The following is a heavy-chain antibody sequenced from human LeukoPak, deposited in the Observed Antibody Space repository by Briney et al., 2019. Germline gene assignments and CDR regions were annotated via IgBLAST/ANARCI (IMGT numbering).Heavy chain of an antibody. CDR1: GGSINSYY. D-gene: IGHD3-10*01. V-gene: IGHV4-59*08. Sequence: KPSETLSLTCTVSGGSINSYYWSWIRQPPGKGLEWIGYIYYSGSTNYNPSLKSRVTMSVDTSKNQFSLKLSSVTAADTAVYYCARHGRMVGPVNYWGQGTLVTVSS. CDR2: IYYSGST. J-gene: IGHJ4*02. CDR3: ARHGRMVGPVNY.